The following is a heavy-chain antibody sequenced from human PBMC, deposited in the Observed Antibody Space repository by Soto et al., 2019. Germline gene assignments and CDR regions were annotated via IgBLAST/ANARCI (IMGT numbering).Heavy chain of an antibody. J-gene: IGHJ4*02. CDR3: ARDGGLGAVAVDS. CDR1: GGSISSGGYS. D-gene: IGHD6-19*01. V-gene: IGHV4-30-2*01. CDR2: IYHSGST. Sequence: QLQLQESGSGLVKPSQTLSLTCAVSGGSISSGGYSWSWIRQPPGKGLEWIGYIYHSGSTYYNPSLKSRVTISVDRANNQFSLKLSSVTAADTAVYYCARDGGLGAVAVDSWGQGTLVTVSS.